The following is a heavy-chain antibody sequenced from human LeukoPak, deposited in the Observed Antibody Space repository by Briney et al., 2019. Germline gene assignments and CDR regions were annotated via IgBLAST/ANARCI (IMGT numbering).Heavy chain of an antibody. D-gene: IGHD3-22*01. V-gene: IGHV3-30-3*01. CDR2: ISYDGSNK. CDR3: ASEAYYYDSSGYRHFDY. CDR1: GFTFSSYA. J-gene: IGHJ4*02. Sequence: GGSLRLSCAASGFTFSSYAIHWVRQAPGKGLEWVAVISYDGSNKYYADSVKGRFTISRDNSKNTLYLQMNSLRAEDTAVYYCASEAYYYDSSGYRHFDYWGQGTLVTVSS.